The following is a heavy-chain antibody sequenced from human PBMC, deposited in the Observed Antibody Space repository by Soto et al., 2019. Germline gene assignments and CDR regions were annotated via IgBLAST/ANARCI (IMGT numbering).Heavy chain of an antibody. CDR1: GFTFSSYA. V-gene: IGHV3-23*01. CDR3: AKTLVRGVGYGMDV. CDR2: ISGSTGST. D-gene: IGHD3-10*01. J-gene: IGHJ6*02. Sequence: GGSLRLSCAASGFTFSSYAMNWVRQAPGKGLEWVSAISGSTGSTYYADPVEGRFTISRDNSKNALYLQMHSLRAEDTAVYYCAKTLVRGVGYGMDVWGQGTTVTVSS.